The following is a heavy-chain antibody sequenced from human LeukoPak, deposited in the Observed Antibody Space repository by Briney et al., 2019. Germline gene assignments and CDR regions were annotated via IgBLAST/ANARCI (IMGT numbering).Heavy chain of an antibody. J-gene: IGHJ5*02. V-gene: IGHV1-8*01. Sequence: ASVKVSCKASGYTFISYDINWVRQATGQGLEWMGLMNPNSGNTGYAQKFQGRVTMTRNTSISTAYMELSSLRSEDTAVYYCARGYYYGSGSYLGFDPWGQGTLVTVSS. CDR1: GYTFISYD. CDR3: ARGYYYGSGSYLGFDP. CDR2: MNPNSGNT. D-gene: IGHD3-10*01.